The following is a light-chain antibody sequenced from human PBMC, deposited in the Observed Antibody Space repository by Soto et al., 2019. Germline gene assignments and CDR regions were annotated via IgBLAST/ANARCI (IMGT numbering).Light chain of an antibody. Sequence: SVLPQPAPLSVSPGQSITLLCTGTSSDVGGYNFVSWYQQHPGKAPKLMIYHVTNRPSGVSSRFSGSKSGNTASLTISGLQAEDEADYYCSSYTSNITPYVFGTGTKVTVL. V-gene: IGLV2-14*01. CDR1: SSDVGGYNF. J-gene: IGLJ1*01. CDR2: HVT. CDR3: SSYTSNITPYV.